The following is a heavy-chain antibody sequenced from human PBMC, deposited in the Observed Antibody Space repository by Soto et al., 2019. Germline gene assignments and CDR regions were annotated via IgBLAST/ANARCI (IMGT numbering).Heavy chain of an antibody. CDR1: GYTFTSYD. J-gene: IGHJ6*03. Sequence: ASVKVSCKASGYTFTSYDINWVRQATGQGLEWMGWMNPNSGNTGYAQKFQGRVTMTRNTSISTAYMELSSLRSEDTAVYYCARGTIFRITIFGVVIPDKNYYYYMDVWGKGTTVTVSS. D-gene: IGHD3-3*01. CDR2: MNPNSGNT. V-gene: IGHV1-8*01. CDR3: ARGTIFRITIFGVVIPDKNYYYYMDV.